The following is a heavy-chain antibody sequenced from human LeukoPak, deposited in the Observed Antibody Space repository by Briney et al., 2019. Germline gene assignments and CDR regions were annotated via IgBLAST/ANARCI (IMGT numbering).Heavy chain of an antibody. CDR1: ELMFSSYW. Sequence: GGSVRLSCVVSELMFSSYWMSWVRQAPGKGLEWVAFIRYDGSNKYYADSVKGRFTISRDNSKDTLYLQMNSLRAEDTAVYYCAKARGYCSSTSCFRPFDYWGQGTLVTVSS. CDR3: AKARGYCSSTSCFRPFDY. CDR2: IRYDGSNK. J-gene: IGHJ4*02. D-gene: IGHD2-2*01. V-gene: IGHV3-30*02.